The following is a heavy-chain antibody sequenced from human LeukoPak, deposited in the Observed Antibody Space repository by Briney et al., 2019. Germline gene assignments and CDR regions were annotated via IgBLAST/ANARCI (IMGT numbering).Heavy chain of an antibody. CDR2: IYYSGST. D-gene: IGHD1-26*01. CDR3: ASNLSGSYYNWFDP. Sequence: PSETLSLTCTVSGGSVSSGSYYWSWIRQPPGEGLEWIGYIYYSGSTNYNPSLKSRVTISVDTSKNQFSLKLSSVTAADTAVYYCASNLSGSYYNWFDPWGQGTLVTVSS. V-gene: IGHV4-61*01. CDR1: GGSVSSGSYY. J-gene: IGHJ5*02.